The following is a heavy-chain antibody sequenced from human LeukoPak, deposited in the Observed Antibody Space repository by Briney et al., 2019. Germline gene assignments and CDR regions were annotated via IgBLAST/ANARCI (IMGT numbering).Heavy chain of an antibody. V-gene: IGHV1-2*04. CDR1: GYTFTGYY. J-gene: IGHJ4*02. CDR2: INPNSGGT. D-gene: IGHD2-2*01. Sequence: GASVKVSCKASGYTFTGYYMHWVRQAPGQGLEWMGWINPNSGGTNYAQKFQGWVTMTRDTSISTAYMELSRLRSDDTAVYYCATEDIVVVPAAPDYWGQGTLVTVSS. CDR3: ATEDIVVVPAAPDY.